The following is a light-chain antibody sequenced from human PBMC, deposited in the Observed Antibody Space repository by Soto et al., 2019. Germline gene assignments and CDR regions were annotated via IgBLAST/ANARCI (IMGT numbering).Light chain of an antibody. Sequence: QSVLTQPASVSGSPGQWITISCSGTSSDFGTYNLVSWYQQYPGKAPRLLIYEVTKRPSGVSNRYSVSKSVNTASLTFSGLQPEDEGEYYCCLYAGSSSSIFGTGTKLAVL. V-gene: IGLV2-23*02. CDR2: EVT. J-gene: IGLJ1*01. CDR1: SSDFGTYNL. CDR3: CLYAGSSSSI.